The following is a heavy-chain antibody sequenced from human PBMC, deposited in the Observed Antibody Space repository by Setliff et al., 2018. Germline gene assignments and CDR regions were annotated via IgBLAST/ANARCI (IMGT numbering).Heavy chain of an antibody. D-gene: IGHD4-17*01. CDR2: IHPSGDST. Sequence: GASAKVSCKASGYTFTNHYIHWVRQAPGQGLEWMGVIHPSGDSTSYAQKFQGRVTMTRDTSTSTVYMKLSSLTSEDTAVYYCARWGYYYGGNDYWGQGTLVTVSS. V-gene: IGHV1-46*01. CDR1: GYTFTNHY. J-gene: IGHJ4*02. CDR3: ARWGYYYGGNDY.